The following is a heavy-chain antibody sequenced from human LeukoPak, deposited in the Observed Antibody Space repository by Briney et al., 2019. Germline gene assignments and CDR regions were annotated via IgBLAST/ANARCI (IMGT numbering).Heavy chain of an antibody. J-gene: IGHJ4*02. Sequence: KPSETLSLTCTVSGGSISSYYWSWIRQPPGKGLEWIGYISDSVSTNYNPSLKGRVSISVDTSNNQFSLKLSSVTAADTAVYYCARGQQQLSRWGQGTLVTVSS. CDR2: ISDSVST. D-gene: IGHD6-13*01. CDR1: GGSISSYY. V-gene: IGHV4-59*01. CDR3: ARGQQQLSR.